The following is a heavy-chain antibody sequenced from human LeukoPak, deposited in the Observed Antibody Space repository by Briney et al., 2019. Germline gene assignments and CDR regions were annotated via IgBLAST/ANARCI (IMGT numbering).Heavy chain of an antibody. D-gene: IGHD6-13*01. CDR1: GFTFSSYG. Sequence: GGSLRLSCAASGFTFSSYGMHWVRQAPGKGLEWVAFIRYDGSNKYYADSVKGRFTISRGNSKNTLYLQMNSLRAEDTAVYYCAKGYSSSWSGGVYFDYWGQGTLVTVSS. J-gene: IGHJ4*02. V-gene: IGHV3-30*02. CDR2: IRYDGSNK. CDR3: AKGYSSSWSGGVYFDY.